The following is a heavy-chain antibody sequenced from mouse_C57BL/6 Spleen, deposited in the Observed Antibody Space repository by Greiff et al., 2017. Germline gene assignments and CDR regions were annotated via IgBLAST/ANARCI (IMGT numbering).Heavy chain of an antibody. J-gene: IGHJ4*01. Sequence: QVQLQQPGAELVMPGASVKLSCKASGYTFTSYWMHWVKQRPGQGLEWIGEIDPSDSYTNYNQKFKGKSTLTVDKSSSTAYMQLSSLTSEDTAVNYCARSIYYYAMDYWGQGTSVTVSS. D-gene: IGHD2-1*01. CDR1: GYTFTSYW. CDR2: IDPSDSYT. CDR3: ARSIYYYAMDY. V-gene: IGHV1-69*01.